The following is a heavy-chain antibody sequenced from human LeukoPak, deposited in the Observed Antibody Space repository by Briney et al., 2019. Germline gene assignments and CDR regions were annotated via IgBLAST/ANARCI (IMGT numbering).Heavy chain of an antibody. CDR1: GYTFTSYG. Sequence: GASVKVSCKASGYTFTSYGISWVRQAPGQGLEWMGWISAYNGNTNYAQKLQGRVTMTRDMATSTDYMEVNSLRSEDTAVYYCARDNSMGDSAWWFDPWGQGTLVTVSS. D-gene: IGHD5-12*01. V-gene: IGHV1-18*01. CDR3: ARDNSMGDSAWWFDP. J-gene: IGHJ5*02. CDR2: ISAYNGNT.